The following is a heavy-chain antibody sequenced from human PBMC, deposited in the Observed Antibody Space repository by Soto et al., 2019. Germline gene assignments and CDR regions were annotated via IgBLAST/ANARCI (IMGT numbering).Heavy chain of an antibody. CDR3: ARVGGYCSGGSYYSGGYFDY. J-gene: IGHJ4*02. CDR1: GFTFSDYY. Sequence: QVQLVESGGGLVKPGGSLRLSCAASGFTFSDYYMSWIRQAPGKGLEWVSYISSSSSYTNYADSVKGRFTISRDNAKNSLYLQMNSLRAEDTAVYYCARVGGYCSGGSYYSGGYFDYWGQGTLVTVSS. D-gene: IGHD2-15*01. CDR2: ISSSSSYT. V-gene: IGHV3-11*06.